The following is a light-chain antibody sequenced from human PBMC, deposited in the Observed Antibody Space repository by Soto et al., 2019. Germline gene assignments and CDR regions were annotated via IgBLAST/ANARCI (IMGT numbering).Light chain of an antibody. J-gene: IGKJ1*01. CDR3: QQYGSSGT. V-gene: IGKV3-20*01. Sequence: EIVLTQSPGTLSLSPGERATLSCRASRSVSNNYLAWYQQKPGQAPRILIYGASNRATGIPDRFSGSGSGTDFTLTIRRLEPEDFAVYYCQQYGSSGTCGQGTKVDIK. CDR2: GAS. CDR1: RSVSNNY.